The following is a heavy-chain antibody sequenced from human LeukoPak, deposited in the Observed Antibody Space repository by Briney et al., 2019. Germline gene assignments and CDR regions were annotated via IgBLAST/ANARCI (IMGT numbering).Heavy chain of an antibody. Sequence: SETLSLTCAVFGDSFSGYYWSWIRQPLGKGLEWIGEVFHSGSTKYNPSLKSRVTISVDTSKNQFSLKLSSVTAADTALYYCARDDAGNNVVQHWGQGTLVTVSS. CDR3: ARDDAGNNVVQH. D-gene: IGHD1-1*01. V-gene: IGHV4-34*12. J-gene: IGHJ1*01. CDR2: VFHSGST. CDR1: GDSFSGYY.